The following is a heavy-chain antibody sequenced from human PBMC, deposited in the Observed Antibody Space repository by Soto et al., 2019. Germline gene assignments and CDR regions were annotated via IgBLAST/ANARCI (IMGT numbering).Heavy chain of an antibody. CDR1: GFTFSSYA. J-gene: IGHJ3*02. CDR2: ISYDGSNK. Sequence: QVQLVESGGGVVQPGRSLRLSCAASGFTFSSYAMHWVRQAPGKGLEWVAVISYDGSNKYYADSVKGRFTISRDNSKNTLYLQMNSLRAEDRAVYYCARDRRNPVLRFLEWLISDFDIWGQGTMVTVSS. V-gene: IGHV3-30-3*01. D-gene: IGHD3-3*01. CDR3: ARDRRNPVLRFLEWLISDFDI.